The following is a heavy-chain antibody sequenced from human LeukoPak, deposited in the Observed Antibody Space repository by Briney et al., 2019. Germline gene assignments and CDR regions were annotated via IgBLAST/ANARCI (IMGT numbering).Heavy chain of an antibody. D-gene: IGHD3-3*01. J-gene: IGHJ4*02. Sequence: GGSLRLSCAASGFTFSSYGMHWVRQAPGKGLEWVAVIWYDGSSKYYADSVKGRFTISRDNSKNTLYLQMNSLRAEDTAVYYCAREGKDFWSGYYWPSGYFDYWGQGTLVTVSS. CDR3: AREGKDFWSGYYWPSGYFDY. V-gene: IGHV3-33*01. CDR1: GFTFSSYG. CDR2: IWYDGSSK.